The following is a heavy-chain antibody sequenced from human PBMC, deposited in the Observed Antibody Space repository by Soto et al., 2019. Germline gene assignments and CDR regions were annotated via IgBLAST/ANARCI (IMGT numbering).Heavy chain of an antibody. J-gene: IGHJ4*02. D-gene: IGHD5-12*01. CDR1: GGSLRGYY. CDR3: ARGQEGVVATH. Sequence: QVQLQQWGAGLLKPSETLSLNCAVNGGSLRGYYWSWIRQPPGKGLEWIGEIKDGGRTNYSPSLKRGDTIPSDTSNNQFSLRLYSVTAADTGVYYCARGQEGVVATHWDQGTLVTVSS. V-gene: IGHV4-34*01. CDR2: IKDGGRT.